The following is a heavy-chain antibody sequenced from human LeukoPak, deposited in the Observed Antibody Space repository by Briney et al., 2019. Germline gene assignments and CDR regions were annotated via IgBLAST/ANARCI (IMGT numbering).Heavy chain of an antibody. CDR3: ARARLDTSYSYGYRLDAFDI. Sequence: SETLSLTCTVSSGSISSSSYYWGWIRQPPGKGLEWIGSIYYSGSTYYNPSLKSRVTISVDTSKNQFSLKLSSVTAADTAVYYCARARLDTSYSYGYRLDAFDIWGQGTMVTVSS. D-gene: IGHD5-18*01. V-gene: IGHV4-39*07. CDR2: IYYSGST. J-gene: IGHJ3*02. CDR1: SGSISSSSYY.